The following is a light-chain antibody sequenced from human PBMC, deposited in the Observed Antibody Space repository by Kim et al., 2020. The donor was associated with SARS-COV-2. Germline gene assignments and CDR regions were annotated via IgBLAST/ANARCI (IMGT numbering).Light chain of an antibody. V-gene: IGKV1-12*01. CDR3: QQTDSFPLT. CDR1: QDISSK. Sequence: DIQMTQSPSSVSASVGDRVTITCRASQDISSKLGWYQQKPGKAPNLLIYDATSLQSGVPSRFSGSRYGTDFTLTISSLQPEDFATYYCQQTDSFPLTFAGGTKVDIK. CDR2: DAT. J-gene: IGKJ4*01.